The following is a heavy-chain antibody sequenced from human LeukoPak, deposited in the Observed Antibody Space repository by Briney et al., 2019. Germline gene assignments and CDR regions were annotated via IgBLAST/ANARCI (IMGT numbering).Heavy chain of an antibody. V-gene: IGHV4-38-2*02. CDR3: ARDIVRGKDAFDS. Sequence: SETLSLTCAVSGYSISSGYYWGWIRPSPGKGLEWIGNINHSGDTYYNPSLKSRVTISVDTSKNQFSLKLSSVTAADTAVYYWARDIVRGKDAFDSWGQGTMGTVSA. D-gene: IGHD3-10*01. CDR2: INHSGDT. CDR1: GYSISSGYY. J-gene: IGHJ3*02.